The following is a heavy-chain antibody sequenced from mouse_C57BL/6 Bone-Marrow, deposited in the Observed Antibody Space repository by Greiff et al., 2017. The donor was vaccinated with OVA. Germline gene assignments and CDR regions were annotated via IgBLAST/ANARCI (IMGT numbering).Heavy chain of an antibody. CDR1: GFNIKDDY. D-gene: IGHD1-1*01. Sequence: VQLKESGAELVRPGASVKLSCTASGFNIKDDYMHWVKQRPEQGLEWIGWIDPENGDTEYASKFQGKATITADTSSNTAYLQLSSLTSEDTAVYYCTTRLGVVDYWGQGTTLTVSS. CDR3: TTRLGVVDY. CDR2: IDPENGDT. J-gene: IGHJ2*01. V-gene: IGHV14-4*01.